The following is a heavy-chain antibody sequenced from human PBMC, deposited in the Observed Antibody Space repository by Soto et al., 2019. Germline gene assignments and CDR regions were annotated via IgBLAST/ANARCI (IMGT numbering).Heavy chain of an antibody. CDR2: IIPIFGTA. D-gene: IGHD4-17*01. J-gene: IGHJ6*02. V-gene: IGHV1-69*13. CDR3: ARDLYGDSAVYYYYYGMDV. CDR1: GCTFSSYA. Sequence: AVKVSCKASGCTFSSYAISWVRQAPGQGLEWMGGIIPIFGTANYAQKFQGRVTITADESTSTAYMELSSLRSEDTAVYYCARDLYGDSAVYYYYYGMDVWGQGTTVTVSS.